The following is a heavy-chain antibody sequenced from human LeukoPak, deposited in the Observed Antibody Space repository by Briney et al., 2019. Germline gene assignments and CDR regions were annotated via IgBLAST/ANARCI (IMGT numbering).Heavy chain of an antibody. J-gene: IGHJ4*02. CDR2: ISYDGSNK. D-gene: IGHD6-19*01. V-gene: IGHV3-30-3*01. Sequence: GGSLRLSCAASGFTFSSYAMHWVRQAPGKGLEWVAVISYDGSNKYYADSVKGRFTISRDNSKNTLYLQMNSLRAGDRVVYYGARIPERGGWDPQGKLGNWGQGTLVPVSP. CDR1: GFTFSSYA. CDR3: ARIPERGGWDPQGKLGN.